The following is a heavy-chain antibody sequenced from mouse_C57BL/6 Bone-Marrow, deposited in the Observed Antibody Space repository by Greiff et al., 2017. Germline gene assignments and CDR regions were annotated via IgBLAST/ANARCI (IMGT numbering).Heavy chain of an antibody. CDR1: GYTFTSYW. Sequence: VQLQQPGAELVKPGASVKLSCKASGYTFTSYWMQWVKQRPGQGLEWIGEIDPSDSYTNYNQKFKGKATLTVDTSSSTAYMQLSSQTSEDSAVYYCAREVLTTVVAPYFDVWGKGTTVTVSS. CDR3: AREVLTTVVAPYFDV. J-gene: IGHJ1*03. CDR2: IDPSDSYT. V-gene: IGHV1-50*01. D-gene: IGHD1-1*01.